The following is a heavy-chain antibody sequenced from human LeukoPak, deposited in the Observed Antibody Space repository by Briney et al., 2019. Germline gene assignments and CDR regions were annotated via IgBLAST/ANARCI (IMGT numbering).Heavy chain of an antibody. CDR1: GFTFSSYA. D-gene: IGHD1-26*01. Sequence: GGSLRLSCAASGFTFSSYAMHWVRQAPGKGPEYVSAISSNGGSTYYANSVKGRFTISRDNSKNTLYLQMGSLRAEDMAVYYCARGSWELPPNYFDYWGQGTLVTVSS. J-gene: IGHJ4*02. V-gene: IGHV3-64*01. CDR3: ARGSWELPPNYFDY. CDR2: ISSNGGST.